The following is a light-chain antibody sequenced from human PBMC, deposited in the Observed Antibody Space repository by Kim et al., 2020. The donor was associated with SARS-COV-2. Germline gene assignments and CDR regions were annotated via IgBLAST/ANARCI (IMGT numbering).Light chain of an antibody. Sequence: TINCKSSRTDQSNSNNKNYLVWYDPKRGQAPKLLIYCASIREYGISDRFSGSGSETDFTLTISSLQPEDVSVYYSQQYYSTPPSFGQGTKLEI. CDR2: CAS. J-gene: IGKJ2*03. CDR1: RTDQSNSNNKNY. CDR3: QQYYSTPPS. V-gene: IGKV4-1*01.